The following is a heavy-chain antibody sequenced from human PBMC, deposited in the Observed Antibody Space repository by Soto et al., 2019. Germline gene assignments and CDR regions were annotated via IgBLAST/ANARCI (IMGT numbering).Heavy chain of an antibody. CDR2: ISSSSSTI. V-gene: IGHV3-48*01. J-gene: IGHJ4*02. D-gene: IGHD3-3*01. CDR3: ARDGHYDFWSGSEMIDY. CDR1: GFTFSSYS. Sequence: GGSLRLSCAASGFTFSSYSMNWVRQAPGKGLEWVSYISSSSSTIYYADSVKGRFTISRDNAKNSLYLQMNSLRAEDTAVYYCARDGHYDFWSGSEMIDYWGQGTLVTVSS.